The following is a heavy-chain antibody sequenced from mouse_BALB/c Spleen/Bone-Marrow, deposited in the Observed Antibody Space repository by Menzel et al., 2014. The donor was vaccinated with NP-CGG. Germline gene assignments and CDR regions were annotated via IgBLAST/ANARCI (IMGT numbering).Heavy chain of an antibody. D-gene: IGHD2-1*01. CDR1: GYSFTGYY. CDR3: ARGYGNYDYWYFDV. CDR2: INPYNGAT. V-gene: IGHV1-31*01. J-gene: IGHJ1*01. Sequence: VQLKESEPELVKPGASVKISCKASGYSFTGYYMHWVKQSHVKSLEWIGRINPYNGATSYNQNFKDKASLTVDKSSSTAYMELHSLTSEDSAVYYCARGYGNYDYWYFDVWGAGTTVTVSS.